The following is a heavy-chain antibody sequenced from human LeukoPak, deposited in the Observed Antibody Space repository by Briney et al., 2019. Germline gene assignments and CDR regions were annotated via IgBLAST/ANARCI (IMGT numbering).Heavy chain of an antibody. CDR1: GFTFNSYG. D-gene: IGHD3-10*01. Sequence: GESLRLSCAASGFTFNSYGMNWGRQAPGKGLEWVSAISHNGGSTFYADSVKGRFTISRDISKNTLYLQMNSLRAEDTAVYYCARAMVRGVKVGWFDPWGQGTLVTVSP. V-gene: IGHV3-23*01. CDR2: ISHNGGST. J-gene: IGHJ5*02. CDR3: ARAMVRGVKVGWFDP.